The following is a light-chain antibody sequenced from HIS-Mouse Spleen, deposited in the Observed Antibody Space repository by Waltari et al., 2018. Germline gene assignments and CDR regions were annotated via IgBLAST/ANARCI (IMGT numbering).Light chain of an antibody. J-gene: IGLJ1*01. V-gene: IGLV2-11*01. CDR1: SSYVGGYNS. CDR3: CSYAGSYTYV. CDR2: DVS. Sequence: QSALTQPRSVSGSPGQSVPISCTVTSSYVGGYNSLSWYQQHPGKAPKLMIYDVSKRPSGVPDRFSGSKSGNTASLTISGLQAEDEADYYCCSYAGSYTYVFGTGTKVTVL.